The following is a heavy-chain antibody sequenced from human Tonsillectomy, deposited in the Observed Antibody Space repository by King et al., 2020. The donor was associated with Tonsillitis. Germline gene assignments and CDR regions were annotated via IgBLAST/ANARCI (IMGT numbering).Heavy chain of an antibody. V-gene: IGHV3-30-3*01. CDR1: GFTFSSYA. CDR2: ISYDGSNK. D-gene: IGHD6-19*01. CDR3: ARGRIAVAGTGLSFDY. Sequence: VQLVESGGGVVQPGRSLRLSCAASGFTFSSYAMHWVRQAPGKGLEWVAVISYDGSNKYYADSVTGRITISRDNSKNTLYLQMNSLRAEDTAVYYCARGRIAVAGTGLSFDYWGQGILVTVSS. J-gene: IGHJ4*02.